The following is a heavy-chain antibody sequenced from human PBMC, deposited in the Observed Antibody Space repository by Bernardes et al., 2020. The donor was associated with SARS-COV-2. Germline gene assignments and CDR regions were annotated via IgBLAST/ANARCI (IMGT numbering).Heavy chain of an antibody. J-gene: IGHJ6*02. V-gene: IGHV5-51*01. CDR3: ARRRYGDFGVDV. CDR2: IYPGDSDT. CDR1: DDTLTHYW. D-gene: IGHD4-17*01. Sequence: GAYLKTSRNGPDDTLTHYWSGWVRPIPGKGLEWMGIIYPGDSDTKYSPSFQGRVTISADKSVNTAYLQWSSLKASDTAIYYCARRRYGDFGVDVWGQGTTVTVSS.